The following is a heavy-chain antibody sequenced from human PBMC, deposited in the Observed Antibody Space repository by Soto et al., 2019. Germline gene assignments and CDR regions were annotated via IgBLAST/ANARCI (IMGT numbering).Heavy chain of an antibody. CDR1: GFTFTTCW. Sequence: EVQLVESGGGLVQPGGSLRLSCEASGFTFTTCWMTCVRQAPGKGLEWVANINKDGSEKFYVDSVKGRFTISRDNAKNSLFLQMNSLRAEDTDVYYCATRPCEVNYYGVFDYWGQGALVTVSS. J-gene: IGHJ4*02. CDR2: INKDGSEK. V-gene: IGHV3-7*03. D-gene: IGHD3-22*01. CDR3: ATRPCEVNYYGVFDY.